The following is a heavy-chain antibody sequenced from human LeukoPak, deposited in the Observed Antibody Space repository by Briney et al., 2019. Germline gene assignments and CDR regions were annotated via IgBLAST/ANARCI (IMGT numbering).Heavy chain of an antibody. Sequence: GGSLRLSCAASGFTFSSYVMHWVRQAPGKGLEWVAVIWYDGSNKYYADSVKGRFTISRDNSKNTLYLQMNSLRAEDTAVYYWTKDQGIARYFDRWGRGTLLTVSS. CDR2: IWYDGSNK. J-gene: IGHJ2*01. CDR3: TKDQGIARYFDR. V-gene: IGHV3-33*06. CDR1: GFTFSSYV.